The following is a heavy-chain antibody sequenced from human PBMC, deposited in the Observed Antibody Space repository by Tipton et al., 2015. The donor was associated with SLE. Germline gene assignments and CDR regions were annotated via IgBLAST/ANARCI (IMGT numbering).Heavy chain of an antibody. CDR2: ISSSSSTI. CDR3: ATKPGYCSSTSCSKGDY. J-gene: IGHJ4*02. D-gene: IGHD2-2*01. CDR1: GFTFSSYS. V-gene: IGHV3-48*01. Sequence: SLRLSCAASGFTFSSYSMNWVRQAPGKGLEWVSYISSSSSTIYYADSVKGRFTISRDNAKNSLYLQMNSLRAEDTAVYYCATKPGYCSSTSCSKGDYWGQGTLVAVSS.